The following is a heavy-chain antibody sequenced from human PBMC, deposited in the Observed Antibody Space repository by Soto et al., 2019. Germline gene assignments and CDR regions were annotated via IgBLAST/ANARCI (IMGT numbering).Heavy chain of an antibody. V-gene: IGHV1-18*01. CDR3: AWTFLEWFVSNWFDF. Sequence: GASVKVSCKASGYTFTSYGISWVRQAPGQGLEWMGWISAYNGNTNYAQKLQGRVTMTTDTSTSTAYMELRSLRSDDTAVYYCAWTFLEWFVSNWFDFWGQGTLVTVSS. D-gene: IGHD3-3*01. J-gene: IGHJ5*01. CDR2: ISAYNGNT. CDR1: GYTFTSYG.